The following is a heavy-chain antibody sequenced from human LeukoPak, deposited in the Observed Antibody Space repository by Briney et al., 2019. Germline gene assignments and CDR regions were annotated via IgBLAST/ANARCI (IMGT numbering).Heavy chain of an antibody. V-gene: IGHV3-21*01. CDR1: GFTFSSYS. Sequence: GGSLRLSCAASGFTFSSYSMNWVRQAPGKGLEWVSSISSSSSYIYYADSVKGRFTISRDNAKNSLYLQMNSLRAEDTAVYYCARDNGDYGDYAYYFDYWGQGTLVTVSS. CDR3: ARDNGDYGDYAYYFDY. J-gene: IGHJ4*02. D-gene: IGHD4-17*01. CDR2: ISSSSSYI.